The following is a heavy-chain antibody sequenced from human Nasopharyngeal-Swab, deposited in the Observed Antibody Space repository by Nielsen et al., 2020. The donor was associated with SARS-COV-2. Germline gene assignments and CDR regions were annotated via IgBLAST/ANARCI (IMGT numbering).Heavy chain of an antibody. CDR3: ARSVGSFYGQGAFDI. Sequence: GGSLRLSCAASGFTFSASGMSWVRQAPGKGLEWVGFIRSKTYGGAPEYAASVKGRFTISRDGAESIAYLQMNSLETEDTGVYYCARSVGSFYGQGAFDIWGQGTMVTVSS. D-gene: IGHD1-26*01. CDR2: IRSKTYGGAP. CDR1: GFTFSASG. V-gene: IGHV3-49*04. J-gene: IGHJ3*02.